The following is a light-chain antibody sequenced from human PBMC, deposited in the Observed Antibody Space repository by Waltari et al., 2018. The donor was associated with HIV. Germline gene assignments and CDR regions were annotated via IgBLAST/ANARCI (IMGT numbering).Light chain of an antibody. CDR3: SSYTSTTTVI. CDR2: EGS. Sequence: QSALTQPASVSGAPGQSITISCTGTSSDDGSYDYVSWYQQHPGKDPKLMIFEGSHRPSGVSDRFSGSKSGNTASLTISGLLADDEADYYCSSYTSTTTVIFGGGTKVTVL. J-gene: IGLJ2*01. CDR1: SSDDGSYDY. V-gene: IGLV2-14*01.